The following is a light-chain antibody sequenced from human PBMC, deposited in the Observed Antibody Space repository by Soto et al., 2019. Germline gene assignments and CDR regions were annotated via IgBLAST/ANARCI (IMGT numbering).Light chain of an antibody. CDR2: GAS. CDR3: QQYSTSRRT. J-gene: IGKJ4*01. V-gene: IGKV3-20*01. CDR1: QSVTSSY. Sequence: EIVLTQSPGTLSLSPGERATLSCRASQSVTSSYLAWYQQKPGQAPRLLISGASSRATGITDRFSGSGSGTDFTLTISRLEPEDFEVYYCQQYSTSRRTFRRGTEVELK.